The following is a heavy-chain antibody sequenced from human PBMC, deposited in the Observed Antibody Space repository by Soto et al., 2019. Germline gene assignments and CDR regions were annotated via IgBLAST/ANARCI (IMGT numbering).Heavy chain of an antibody. Sequence: QVQLQESGPGLVKPSETLSLACTVSHGSISSSYWSWVRQPPGKGLDWIGYISNTGKTAYHPSLTSRVTFSIDTAKNQVSLRLSSVTAADTAVYYCARHEDFDSYYFDSWGRGTLVTVSS. CDR3: ARHEDFDSYYFDS. CDR2: ISNTGKT. V-gene: IGHV4-59*08. J-gene: IGHJ4*02. CDR1: HGSISSSY.